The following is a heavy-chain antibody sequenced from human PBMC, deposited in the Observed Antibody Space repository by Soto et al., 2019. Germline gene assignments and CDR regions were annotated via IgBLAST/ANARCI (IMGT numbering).Heavy chain of an antibody. V-gene: IGHV4-59*08. CDR3: AWRCGGSTDY. CDR2: IYYSGST. Sequence: QVQLQESGPGLVKPSETLSLTCTVSGGSISSYYWSWIRQPPGKGLEWIGYIYYSGSTNYNPSLKGRVTISVDTSKNRFCMKLGSMTAAETAVYYCAWRCGGSTDYWGQGTLVTVSS. J-gene: IGHJ4*02. CDR1: GGSISSYY. D-gene: IGHD2-15*01.